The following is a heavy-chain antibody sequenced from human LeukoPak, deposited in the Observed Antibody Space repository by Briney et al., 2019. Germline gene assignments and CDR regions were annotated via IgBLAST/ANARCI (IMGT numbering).Heavy chain of an antibody. Sequence: SETLSLTCTVSGGSISSGGYYWSWIRQPPGKGLEWIGYIYYSGSTYYNPSLKSRVTISVDTSKNQFSLKLSSVTAADTAVYYCARGLWFGELLDYWGQGTLVTVSS. CDR2: IYYSGST. D-gene: IGHD3-10*01. CDR1: GGSISSGGYY. V-gene: IGHV4-30-4*01. CDR3: ARGLWFGELLDY. J-gene: IGHJ4*02.